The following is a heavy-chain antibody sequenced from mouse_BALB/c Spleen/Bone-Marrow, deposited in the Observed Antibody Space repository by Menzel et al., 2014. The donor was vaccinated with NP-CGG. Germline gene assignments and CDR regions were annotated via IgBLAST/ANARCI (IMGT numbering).Heavy chain of an antibody. V-gene: IGHV1-9*01. D-gene: IGHD2-14*01. CDR2: ILPGSRST. CDR1: GYTFSNCW. CDR3: ARGNYRYDEERAFAY. Sequence: QVHVKQSGAELMKPGASVKISCRATGYTFSNCWIEWVKQRPGHGLEWIGEILPGSRSTDYNENFKGKATFTADTSSNTAYMQLSSLTSEDSAVYYCARGNYRYDEERAFAYWGQGTLVTVSA. J-gene: IGHJ3*01.